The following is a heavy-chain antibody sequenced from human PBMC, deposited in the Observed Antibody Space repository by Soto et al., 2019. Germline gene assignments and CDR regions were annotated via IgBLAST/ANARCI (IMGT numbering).Heavy chain of an antibody. CDR1: GGSISSYY. V-gene: IGHV4-59*01. Sequence: SETLSLTCTVSGGSISSYYWSWIRQPPGKGLEWIGYIYYSGSTNYNPSLKSRVTISVDTSKNQFSLKLSSVTAADTAVYYCARGDVDTAMENKGVGYYYGMDVWGQGTKVT. CDR3: ARGDVDTAMENKGVGYYYGMDV. J-gene: IGHJ6*02. CDR2: IYYSGST. D-gene: IGHD5-18*01.